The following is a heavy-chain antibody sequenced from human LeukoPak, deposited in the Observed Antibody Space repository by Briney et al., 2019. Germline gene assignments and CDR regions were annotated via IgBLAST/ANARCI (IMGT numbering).Heavy chain of an antibody. Sequence: ASVKVSCKASGYTFTSYDINWVRQATGQGLEWMGWMNPNSGNTGYAQKFQGRVTMTRNTSISTAYMGLSSLRSEDTAVYYCARVGQAGEAFDIWGQGTMVTVSS. CDR1: GYTFTSYD. CDR2: MNPNSGNT. D-gene: IGHD3-10*01. J-gene: IGHJ3*02. CDR3: ARVGQAGEAFDI. V-gene: IGHV1-8*01.